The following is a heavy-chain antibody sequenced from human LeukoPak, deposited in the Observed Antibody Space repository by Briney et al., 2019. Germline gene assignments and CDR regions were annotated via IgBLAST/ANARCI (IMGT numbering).Heavy chain of an antibody. Sequence: GESLKISCKGSGYSFNTHWIGWVRQMPGKGLEWMGIIYPGDSDTRYSPSFQGQVTISADKSISTAYLQWSSLKASDTAMYYCARLPDSSGYYYDYWGQGTLVTVSS. CDR1: GYSFNTHW. CDR2: IYPGDSDT. V-gene: IGHV5-51*01. CDR3: ARLPDSSGYYYDY. J-gene: IGHJ4*02. D-gene: IGHD3-22*01.